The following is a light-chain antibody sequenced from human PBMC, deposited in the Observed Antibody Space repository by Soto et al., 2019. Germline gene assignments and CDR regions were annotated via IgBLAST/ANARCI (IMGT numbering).Light chain of an antibody. J-gene: IGLJ1*01. Sequence: QSALTQPASVSGSPGQSIAISCTGSSSDVGIYNYVSWYQQHPGKVPKLIIYEVTNRPSGVSNRFSGSKSGNTASLTISGLQAEHEAVYYCSSYTTSSTRVFGTGTKLTVL. CDR3: SSYTTSSTRV. V-gene: IGLV2-14*01. CDR2: EVT. CDR1: SSDVGIYNY.